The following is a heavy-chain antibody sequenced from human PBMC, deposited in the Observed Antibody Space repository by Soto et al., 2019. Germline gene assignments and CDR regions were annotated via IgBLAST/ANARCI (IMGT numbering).Heavy chain of an antibody. CDR2: INQDGSEK. J-gene: IGHJ5*02. CDR1: GFTFNTYW. CDR3: SRSLDA. V-gene: IGHV3-7*01. Sequence: PGGSLRLSCAASGFTFNTYWMDWVRQTPGKGLEWVANINQDGSEKNYVDSVKGRFTIYRDNAKNSLYLQMGSLTAEDSALYYCSRSLDAWGQGTLVTVSS.